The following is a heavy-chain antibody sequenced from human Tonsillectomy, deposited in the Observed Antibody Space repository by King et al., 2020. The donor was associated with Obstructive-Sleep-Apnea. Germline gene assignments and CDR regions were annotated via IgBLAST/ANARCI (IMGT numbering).Heavy chain of an antibody. J-gene: IGHJ1*01. CDR3: VKDPNYSSGLYDDA. Sequence: VQLVESGGGLVQPGGSLRLSCAASGFTFSDYAMSWVRQAPGKGLECVSTMTDSGSYSYYTDSVMGRFTISRDNSKNTLYLQMNSLRAEDTAIYYCVKDPNYSSGLYDDAWGQGLLVTVSS. CDR2: MTDSGSYS. D-gene: IGHD6-19*01. V-gene: IGHV3-23*04. CDR1: GFTFSDYA.